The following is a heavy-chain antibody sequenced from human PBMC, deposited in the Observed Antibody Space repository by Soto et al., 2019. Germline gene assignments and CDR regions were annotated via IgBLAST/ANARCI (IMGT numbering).Heavy chain of an antibody. J-gene: IGHJ4*02. CDR1: GYTFTSYY. Sequence: ASVKVSCKASGYTFTSYYMHWVRQAPGQGLEWMGIINPSGGSTSYAQKFQGRVTMTRDTSTSTVYMELSSLRSEDTAVYYCVRDGPMVRGVIPRFDYWGQETLVTVSS. CDR3: VRDGPMVRGVIPRFDY. D-gene: IGHD3-10*01. V-gene: IGHV1-46*03. CDR2: INPSGGST.